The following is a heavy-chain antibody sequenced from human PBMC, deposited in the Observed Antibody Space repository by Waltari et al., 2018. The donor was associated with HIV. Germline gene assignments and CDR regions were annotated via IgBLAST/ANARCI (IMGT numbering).Heavy chain of an antibody. CDR3: ARAPPLIAAYFDY. CDR2: INAGNGNT. Sequence: QVQLVQSGAEVKKPGASVKVSCKASGYTFTSYAMHWVRQAPGQRLEWMGWINAGNGNTKYSQKFQGRVTITRDTSASTAYMELSSLRSEDTAVYYCARAPPLIAAYFDYWGQGTLVTVSS. J-gene: IGHJ4*02. V-gene: IGHV1-3*01. D-gene: IGHD5-12*01. CDR1: GYTFTSYA.